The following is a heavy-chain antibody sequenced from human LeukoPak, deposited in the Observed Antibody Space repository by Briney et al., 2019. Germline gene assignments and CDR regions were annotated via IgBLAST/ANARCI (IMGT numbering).Heavy chain of an antibody. CDR3: AKTTYYDILTGYQRTFYFDY. Sequence: GGSLRLSCAASGFTFRTFGMHWVRQAPGKGLEWVAFIWYDGADKFYADSVKGRFTISRDNSKNTAYLQMNSLRAEDTAVYYCAKTTYYDILTGYQRTFYFDYWGQGTLVTVSS. CDR2: IWYDGADK. J-gene: IGHJ4*02. D-gene: IGHD3-9*01. V-gene: IGHV3-30*02. CDR1: GFTFRTFG.